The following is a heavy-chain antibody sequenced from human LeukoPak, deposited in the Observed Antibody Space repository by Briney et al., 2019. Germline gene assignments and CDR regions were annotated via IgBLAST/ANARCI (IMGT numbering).Heavy chain of an antibody. D-gene: IGHD3-10*01. CDR3: ARESRALLWFGETWFDP. CDR1: GFTFSSYW. V-gene: IGHV3-7*01. Sequence: GGSLRLSCAASGFTFSSYWMSWVRQSPGKGLELVAHIKQDGSEKYYVDSVKGRFTISRDNAKNSLYLQMNSLRAEDTAVYYCARESRALLWFGETWFDPWGQGTLVTVSS. CDR2: IKQDGSEK. J-gene: IGHJ5*02.